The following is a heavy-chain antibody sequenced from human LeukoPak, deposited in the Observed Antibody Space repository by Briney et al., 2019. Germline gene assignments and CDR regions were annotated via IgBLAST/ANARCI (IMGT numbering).Heavy chain of an antibody. D-gene: IGHD6-19*01. CDR2: IYYSGST. Sequence: PSETLSFTCTVSGGSISSSSYYWGWIRQPPGKGLEWIGSIYYSGSTYYNPSLKSRVTISVDTSKNQFSLKLSSVTAADTAVHCCARQVDVGYHSSGWYPTAGWFDPWGQGTLVTVSS. CDR3: ARQVDVGYHSSGWYPTAGWFDP. CDR1: GGSISSSSYY. J-gene: IGHJ5*02. V-gene: IGHV4-39*01.